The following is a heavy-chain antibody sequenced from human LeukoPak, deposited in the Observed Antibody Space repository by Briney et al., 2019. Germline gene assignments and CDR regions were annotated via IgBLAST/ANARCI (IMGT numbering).Heavy chain of an antibody. J-gene: IGHJ4*02. CDR2: IWYDGSNK. CDR1: GFTFSSYG. Sequence: GGSLRLSCAASGFTFSSYGMHWVRQAPGKGLEWVAAIWYDGSNKYYADSVKGRFTISRDNSKNTLYLQMNSLRAEDTAVYYCARESVKPAAEVYFDYWSQGTLVTVSS. CDR3: ARESVKPAAEVYFDY. D-gene: IGHD6-13*01. V-gene: IGHV3-33*01.